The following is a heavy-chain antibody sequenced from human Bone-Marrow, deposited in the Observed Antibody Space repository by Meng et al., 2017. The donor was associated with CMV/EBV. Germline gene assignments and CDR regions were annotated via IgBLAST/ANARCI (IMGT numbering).Heavy chain of an antibody. V-gene: IGHV1-8*02. CDR1: GYTFTSYD. Sequence: ASVKVSCKASGYTFTSYDINWVRQATGQGLEWMGWMNPNSGNTGYAQKFQGRVTMTEDTSTDTAYMELSSLRSEDTAVYYCATDQSRVRYSSSTYYYGMDVWGQGTTVTVSS. J-gene: IGHJ6*02. D-gene: IGHD6-6*01. CDR2: MNPNSGNT. CDR3: ATDQSRVRYSSSTYYYGMDV.